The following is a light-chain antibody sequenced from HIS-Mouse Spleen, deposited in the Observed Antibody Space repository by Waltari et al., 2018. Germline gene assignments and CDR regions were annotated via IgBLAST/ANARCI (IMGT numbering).Light chain of an antibody. Sequence: QSVLTQPPSASGTPGQRVPISCSGSSSNIGSTTVTWYQQLPGTAPKLLIYSNSQRPSGVPDRFAGSKSGTSASLAISGLQSEDEADYYCAAWDDSLNGNYVFGTGTKVTVL. CDR3: AAWDDSLNGNYV. V-gene: IGLV1-44*01. J-gene: IGLJ1*01. CDR2: SNS. CDR1: SSNIGSTT.